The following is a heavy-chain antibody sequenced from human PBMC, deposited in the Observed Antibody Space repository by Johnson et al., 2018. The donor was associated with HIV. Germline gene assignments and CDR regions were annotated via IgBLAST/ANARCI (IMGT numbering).Heavy chain of an antibody. CDR3: ARVGPRSKGGPVDAFDI. D-gene: IGHD3-16*01. CDR1: GFTFSSYA. Sequence: VQLVESGGGVVQPGRSLRLSCAASGFTFSSYAMSWVRQAPGKGLEWVSAISGSGGSTYYADAVKGRFTISRDNAKNSLFLQMSSLRAEDTAVYYCARVGPRSKGGPVDAFDIWGQGTMVTVSS. V-gene: IGHV3-23*04. CDR2: ISGSGGST. J-gene: IGHJ3*02.